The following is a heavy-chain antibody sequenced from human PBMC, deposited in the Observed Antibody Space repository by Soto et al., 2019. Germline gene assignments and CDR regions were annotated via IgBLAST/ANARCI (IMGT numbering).Heavy chain of an antibody. D-gene: IGHD3-22*01. V-gene: IGHV1-18*01. CDR2: ISAYNGNT. J-gene: IGHJ4*02. Sequence: ASVKVSCKASGYTFTSYGISWVRQAPGQGLEWMGWISAYNGNTNYAQKLQGRVTMTTDTSTSTAYMELRSLRSDDTAVYYCARSYYYDSSGYYQDPEIFDYWGQGTLVTVSS. CDR3: ARSYYYDSSGYYQDPEIFDY. CDR1: GYTFTSYG.